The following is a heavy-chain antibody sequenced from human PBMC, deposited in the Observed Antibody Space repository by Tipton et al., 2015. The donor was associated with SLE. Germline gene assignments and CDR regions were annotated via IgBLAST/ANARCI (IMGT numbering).Heavy chain of an antibody. Sequence: TLSLTCTVSGGSISNYYWSWIRQPPGKGLEWIGYIFYSGSTNSNPSLKSRVTMSVDTFKNQFSLNLSSVTAADTAVYYCARGSTMIRGVIALDQWGQGTLVTVSS. CDR2: IFYSGST. D-gene: IGHD3-10*01. CDR3: ARGSTMIRGVIALDQ. J-gene: IGHJ4*02. V-gene: IGHV4-59*01. CDR1: GGSISNYY.